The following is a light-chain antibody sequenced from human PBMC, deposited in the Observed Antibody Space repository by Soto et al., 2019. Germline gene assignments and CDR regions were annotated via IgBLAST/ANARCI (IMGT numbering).Light chain of an antibody. Sequence: EIVLTQSPGTLSLSPGERATLSCRASQSVSSSSLAWYQQRRGQAPRLLIHDASSRATGIPDRFSGSGSGTDFTLTISRLEPEDFAVYYCQQYGSSTGTFGQGTKVDIK. CDR3: QQYGSSTGT. CDR1: QSVSSSS. V-gene: IGKV3-20*01. J-gene: IGKJ1*01. CDR2: DAS.